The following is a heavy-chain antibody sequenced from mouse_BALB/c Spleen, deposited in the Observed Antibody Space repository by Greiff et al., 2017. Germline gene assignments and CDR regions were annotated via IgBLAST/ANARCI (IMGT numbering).Heavy chain of an antibody. CDR3: ARVTGTGSLFYAMDY. CDR1: GFSLSTYGIG. CDR2: IWWNDNK. J-gene: IGHJ4*01. Sequence: QVTLKVSGPGILQPSQTLSLTCSFSGFSLSTYGIGVGWIRQPSGKGLEWLAHIWWNDNKYYNTALKSRLTISKDTSNNQVFLKIASVDTADTATYYCARVTGTGSLFYAMDYWGQGTSVTVSS. D-gene: IGHD4-1*01. V-gene: IGHV8-11*01.